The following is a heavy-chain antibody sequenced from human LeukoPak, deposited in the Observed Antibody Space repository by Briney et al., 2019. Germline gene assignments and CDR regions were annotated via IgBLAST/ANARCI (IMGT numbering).Heavy chain of an antibody. Sequence: GEPLKISCKGSGYSFTSYWIGWVRQMPGKGLEWMGIIYPGDSDTRYSPSFQGQVTISADKSISTAYLQWSSLKASDTAMYYCARRGYCSGGSCLFNWFDPWGQGTLVTVSS. CDR1: GYSFTSYW. J-gene: IGHJ5*02. CDR2: IYPGDSDT. V-gene: IGHV5-51*01. D-gene: IGHD2-15*01. CDR3: ARRGYCSGGSCLFNWFDP.